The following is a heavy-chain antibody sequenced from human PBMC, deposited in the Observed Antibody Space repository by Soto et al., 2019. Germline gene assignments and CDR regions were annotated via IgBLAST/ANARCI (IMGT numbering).Heavy chain of an antibody. D-gene: IGHD5-18*01. CDR1: GFSFSSAW. CDR3: STGLLPRADVDSPMVTRGYFYQYGMDV. Sequence: EVLLWESGGGAVKPGEPLRLSCAASGFSFSSAWMNCVRQAPGRGLEWVGRIKSRSDGETTEFAAPVSGRCTIARDDAKDTLYLVMNSLKTEETGVYYCSTGLLPRADVDSPMVTRGYFYQYGMDVWGQGTTGTVSS. J-gene: IGHJ6*02. CDR2: IKSRSDGETT. V-gene: IGHV3-15*07.